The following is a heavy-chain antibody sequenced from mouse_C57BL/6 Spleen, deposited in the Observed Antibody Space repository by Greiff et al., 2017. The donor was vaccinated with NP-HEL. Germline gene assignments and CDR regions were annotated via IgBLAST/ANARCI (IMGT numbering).Heavy chain of an antibody. D-gene: IGHD2-4*01. CDR1: GYTFTDYY. Sequence: QVQLQQSGAELVRPGASVKLSCKASGYTFTDYYINWVKQRPGQGLEWIARIYPGSGNTYYNEKFKGKATLTAEKSSSTAYMQLSSLTSEDSAVYFCAREGLREGPYAMDYWGQGTSVTVSS. CDR2: IYPGSGNT. J-gene: IGHJ4*01. CDR3: AREGLREGPYAMDY. V-gene: IGHV1-76*01.